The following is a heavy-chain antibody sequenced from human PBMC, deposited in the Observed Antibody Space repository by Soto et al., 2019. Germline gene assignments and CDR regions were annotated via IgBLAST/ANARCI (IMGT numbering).Heavy chain of an antibody. CDR1: GFSLSTSGVG. CDR3: APSSTTVTHDY. V-gene: IGHV2-5*01. CDR2: IYWNDDK. Sequence: QITLKESGPPLVKPTQTLTLTCTFSGFSLSTSGVGVGWIRQPPGKALEWLALIYWNDDKRYSPSLKSRLTITHDTSNNQVVLTMTNMDPVDTATYYCAPSSTTVTHDYWGQGTLVTVSS. D-gene: IGHD4-17*01. J-gene: IGHJ4*02.